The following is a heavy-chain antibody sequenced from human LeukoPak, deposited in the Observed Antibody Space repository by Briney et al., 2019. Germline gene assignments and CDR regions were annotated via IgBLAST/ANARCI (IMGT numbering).Heavy chain of an antibody. V-gene: IGHV4-4*02. J-gene: IGHJ4*02. Sequence: SGTLPLTCAVSGGSISSNDWWTWVRQSPGKGLEWIGEVHNDGSTKYNPSLKSRLTISVDKSKNQFSLKLTSVTAADTAVYYCVAITYYYDGSGSPIDSWGQGTLVTVSS. D-gene: IGHD3-22*01. CDR1: GGSISSNDW. CDR3: VAITYYYDGSGSPIDS. CDR2: VHNDGST.